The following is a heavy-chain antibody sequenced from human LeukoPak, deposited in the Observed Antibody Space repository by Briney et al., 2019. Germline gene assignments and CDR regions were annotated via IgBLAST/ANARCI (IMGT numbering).Heavy chain of an antibody. CDR1: GFTFSIYS. CDR2: ISSSSSYI. D-gene: IGHD5-18*01. Sequence: GGSLRLSCAASGFTFSIYSMNWVRQAPGKGLEWVSSISSSSSYIYYADSVKGRFTISRDKAKKSLYLQMNSLRAEDTAVYYCARADWDTAMIDYWGQGTVVTVSS. CDR3: ARADWDTAMIDY. J-gene: IGHJ4*02. V-gene: IGHV3-21*01.